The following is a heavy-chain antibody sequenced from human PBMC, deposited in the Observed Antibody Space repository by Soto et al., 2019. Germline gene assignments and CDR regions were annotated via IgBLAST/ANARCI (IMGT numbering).Heavy chain of an antibody. J-gene: IGHJ4*02. V-gene: IGHV4-34*01. D-gene: IGHD3-10*01. Sequence: PSETLSLTCAVYVGSSSGYYWSWIRQPPGKGLEWIGEINHSGSTNYNPSLKSRVTISVDTSKNQFSLKLSSVTAADTAVYYCARDRYYGSGSPVIYYFDYWGQGTLVTAPQ. CDR1: VGSSSGYY. CDR2: INHSGST. CDR3: ARDRYYGSGSPVIYYFDY.